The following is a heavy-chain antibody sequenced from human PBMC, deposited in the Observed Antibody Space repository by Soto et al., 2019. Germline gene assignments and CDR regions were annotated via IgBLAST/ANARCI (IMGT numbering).Heavy chain of an antibody. CDR3: AKETLSGAGPGSSYNWFDP. J-gene: IGHJ5*02. Sequence: GGSLRLSCAASGFTFSSDAMSWVRQAPGKGLEWVSAISGSGGSTYYADSVKGRFTISRDNSKNTLYLQMNSLRAEDTAVYYWAKETLSGAGPGSSYNWFDPWGQGTLVTVSS. CDR2: ISGSGGST. D-gene: IGHD3-10*01. V-gene: IGHV3-23*01. CDR1: GFTFSSDA.